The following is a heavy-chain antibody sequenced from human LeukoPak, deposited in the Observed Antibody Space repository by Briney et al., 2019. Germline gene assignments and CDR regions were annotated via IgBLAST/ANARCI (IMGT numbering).Heavy chain of an antibody. CDR3: ARDSARTWFGSSY. CDR2: IKEDGSEK. D-gene: IGHD3-10*01. J-gene: IGHJ4*02. Sequence: GGSLRLSCAASGFTFSSYWMSWVRQAPGKGLEWVANIKEDGSEKYYVDSVKGRFTISRDYAKSTLYLQMNSLRAEDTAVYYCARDSARTWFGSSYWGQGTLVTVSS. CDR1: GFTFSSYW. V-gene: IGHV3-7*01.